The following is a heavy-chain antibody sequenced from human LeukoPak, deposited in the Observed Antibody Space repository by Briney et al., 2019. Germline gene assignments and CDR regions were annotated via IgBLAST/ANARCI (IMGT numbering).Heavy chain of an antibody. Sequence: GASVKVSCKASGYTFTGYYMHWVRQAPGQGLEWMGWINPNSGGTNYAQKFQGRVTMTRDTSISTAYMELSRLRSDDTAVYYCARGTGGYSYGLDDAFDIWGQGAMVTVSS. V-gene: IGHV1-2*02. D-gene: IGHD5-18*01. CDR3: ARGTGGYSYGLDDAFDI. J-gene: IGHJ3*02. CDR1: GYTFTGYY. CDR2: INPNSGGT.